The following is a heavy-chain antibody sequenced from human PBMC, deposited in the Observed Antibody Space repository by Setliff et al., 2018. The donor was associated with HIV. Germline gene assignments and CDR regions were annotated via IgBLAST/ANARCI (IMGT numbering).Heavy chain of an antibody. Sequence: ASVKVSCKPSGYTFTSFGISWVRQAPGQGLEWMGWINTHTDSPTYAQGFTGRFVFSVDTSVTTAYLQINSLKAEDTAVFYCARALYGDYGGDINWFDPWGQGTLVTVSS. J-gene: IGHJ5*02. V-gene: IGHV7-4-1*02. CDR1: GYTFTSFG. CDR3: ARALYGDYGGDINWFDP. CDR2: INTHTDSP. D-gene: IGHD4-17*01.